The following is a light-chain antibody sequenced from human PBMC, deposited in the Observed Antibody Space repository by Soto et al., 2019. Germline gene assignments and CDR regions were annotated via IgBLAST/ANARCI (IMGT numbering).Light chain of an antibody. CDR3: QSYDNSLRGWV. J-gene: IGLJ3*02. V-gene: IGLV1-40*01. Sequence: QSVLTQPPSASGTPGQRVTISCSGSSSNIGAGYDVHWYQQIPGTAPKLLIFETKSRPSGVPDRFSASKSGTSASLAITGLQTEDEAHYYCQSYDNSLRGWVFGGGTKLTVL. CDR1: SSNIGAGYD. CDR2: ETK.